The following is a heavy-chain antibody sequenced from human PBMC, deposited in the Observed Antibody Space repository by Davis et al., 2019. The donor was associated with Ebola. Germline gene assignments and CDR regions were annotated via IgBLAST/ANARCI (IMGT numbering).Heavy chain of an antibody. V-gene: IGHV3-30*18. CDR1: GFTFSSYG. D-gene: IGHD2-2*01. J-gene: IGHJ4*02. Sequence: GESLKISCAASGFTFSSYGMHWVHQAPGKGLEWVAVISYDGSNKYYADSVKGRFTISRDNSKNTLYLQMNSLRAEDTAVYYCAKVGYQLLFGYWGQGTLVTVSS. CDR3: AKVGYQLLFGY. CDR2: ISYDGSNK.